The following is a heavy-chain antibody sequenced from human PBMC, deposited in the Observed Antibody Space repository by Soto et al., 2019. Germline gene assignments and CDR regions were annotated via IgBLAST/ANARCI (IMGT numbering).Heavy chain of an antibody. CDR2: IYHSGRT. Sequence: QVQLQESGPGLVKPSGTLSLTCAVSGGSISSSNWWSWVRQPPGKGLEWIGEIYHSGRTNYNPSLKSLVTISVDKSKNQFSLKLSSVTAADTAVYYCARLAVAGTVADAFDIWGQGTMVTVSS. D-gene: IGHD6-19*01. CDR1: GGSISSSNW. J-gene: IGHJ3*02. V-gene: IGHV4-4*02. CDR3: ARLAVAGTVADAFDI.